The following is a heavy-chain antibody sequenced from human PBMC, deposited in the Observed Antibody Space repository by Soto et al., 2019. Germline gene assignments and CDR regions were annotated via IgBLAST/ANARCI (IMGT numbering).Heavy chain of an antibody. Sequence: QPGGSLRLSCAASGFTFSSYAMHWVRQAPGKGLEWVAVISYDGSNKYYADSVKGRFTISRDNSKNTLYLQMNSLRAEDTAVYYCARDGWDFTMVRGVIPMDVWGQGTTVTVSS. V-gene: IGHV3-30-3*01. J-gene: IGHJ6*02. CDR3: ARDGWDFTMVRGVIPMDV. D-gene: IGHD3-10*01. CDR1: GFTFSSYA. CDR2: ISYDGSNK.